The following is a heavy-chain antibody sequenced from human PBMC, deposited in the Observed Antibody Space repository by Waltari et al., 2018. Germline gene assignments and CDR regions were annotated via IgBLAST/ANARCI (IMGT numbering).Heavy chain of an antibody. CDR1: GYSFTSYG. J-gene: IGHJ4*02. CDR3: ARHTGAPRFFADY. Sequence: ELQLAQTGAEGKKQGEPLKISCKGSGYSFTSYGRGRVRQMPGKGLEWMGIIYPGDSDTRYSPSFQGRVTISADKSISTAYLQWSSLKASDTAMYYCARHTGAPRFFADYWGQGTLVTVSS. V-gene: IGHV5-51*01. CDR2: IYPGDSDT. D-gene: IGHD3-3*01.